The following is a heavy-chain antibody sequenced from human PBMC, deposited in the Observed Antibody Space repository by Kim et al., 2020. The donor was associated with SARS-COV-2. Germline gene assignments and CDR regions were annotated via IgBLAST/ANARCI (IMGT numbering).Heavy chain of an antibody. CDR3: ARPGSDSDAFDI. D-gene: IGHD3-22*01. Sequence: RYSPSFQGQVTIPADKSISTAYLQWSSRKASDTAMYYCARPGSDSDAFDIWGQGTMVTVSS. J-gene: IGHJ3*02. V-gene: IGHV5-51*01.